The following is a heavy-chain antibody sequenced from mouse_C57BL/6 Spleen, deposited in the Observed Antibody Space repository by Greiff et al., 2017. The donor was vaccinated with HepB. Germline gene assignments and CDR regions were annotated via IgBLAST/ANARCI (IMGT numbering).Heavy chain of an antibody. J-gene: IGHJ4*01. D-gene: IGHD2-1*01. Sequence: QVQLQQSDAELVKPGASVKISCTVSGYTFTDHTIHWMKQRPEQGLEWIGYIYTRDGSTKYNEKFKGRATLTADKSSSTAYMQLNSLTSEDSAVYFCAREGIYYGNYVGAMDYWGQGTSVTVSS. CDR1: GYTFTDHT. V-gene: IGHV1-78*01. CDR3: AREGIYYGNYVGAMDY. CDR2: IYTRDGST.